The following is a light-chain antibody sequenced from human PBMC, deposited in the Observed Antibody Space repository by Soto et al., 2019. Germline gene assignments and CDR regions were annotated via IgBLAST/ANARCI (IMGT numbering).Light chain of an antibody. V-gene: IGKV3-11*01. J-gene: IGKJ4*01. CDR1: QSVSSF. Sequence: EIVLTQSPATLALSPGERATLSCRASQSVSSFLAWYQQKPGQAPRLLIYDASKRATGISARFSGSGSGTDFTLPISSLEPEDFAVYYCQQRSSWPLTFGGGTKVEIK. CDR2: DAS. CDR3: QQRSSWPLT.